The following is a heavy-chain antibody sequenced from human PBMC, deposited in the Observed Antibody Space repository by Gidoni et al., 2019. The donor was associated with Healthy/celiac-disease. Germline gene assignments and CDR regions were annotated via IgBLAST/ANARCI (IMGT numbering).Heavy chain of an antibody. CDR1: GGSFSGYY. CDR2: INHSGST. Sequence: QVQLQQWGAGLLKPSETLSLPCAVYGGSFSGYYWSWIRQPPGKGLEWIGEINHSGSTNYNPSLKSRVTISVDTSKNQFSLKLSSVTAADTAVYYCANMQFGLYAFDIWGQGTMVTVSS. CDR3: ANMQFGLYAFDI. J-gene: IGHJ3*02. V-gene: IGHV4-34*01. D-gene: IGHD3-10*01.